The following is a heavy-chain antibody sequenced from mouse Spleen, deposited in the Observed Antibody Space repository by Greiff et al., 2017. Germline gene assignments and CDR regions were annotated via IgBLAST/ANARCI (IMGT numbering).Heavy chain of an antibody. Sequence: VKLMESGPGLVAPSQSLSITCTVSGFSLTSYAISWVRQPPGKGLEWLGVIWTGGGTNYNSALKSRLSISKDNSKSQVFLKMNSLQTDDTARYYCARNRDYGNYEGAMDYWGQGTSVTVSS. CDR2: IWTGGGT. CDR1: GFSLTSYA. CDR3: ARNRDYGNYEGAMDY. D-gene: IGHD2-1*01. V-gene: IGHV2-9-1*01. J-gene: IGHJ4*01.